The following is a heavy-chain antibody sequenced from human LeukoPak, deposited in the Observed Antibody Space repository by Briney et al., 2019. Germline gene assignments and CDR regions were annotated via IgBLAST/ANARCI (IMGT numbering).Heavy chain of an antibody. CDR2: INHSGST. CDR1: GGSFSGYY. D-gene: IGHD1-7*01. Sequence: SETLSLTCAVYGGSFSGYYWSWIRQPPGKGLEWIGEINHSGSTNYNPSFKSRVTISVDTSKNQFSLKLSSVTAADTAVYYCARGTGTEGWFDPWGQGTLVTVSS. CDR3: ARGTGTEGWFDP. V-gene: IGHV4-34*01. J-gene: IGHJ5*02.